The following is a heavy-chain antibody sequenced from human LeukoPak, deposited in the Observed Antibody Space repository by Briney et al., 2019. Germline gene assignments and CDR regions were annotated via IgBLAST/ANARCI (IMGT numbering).Heavy chain of an antibody. CDR2: INKDGSER. CDR3: ARSLGDGYDDF. Sequence: PGGSLRLSCAASGFTFSTYWVTWVRQAPGKGLEWVANINKDGSERYYVDSVKGRFTISRDNAKNSLYLQMNSLRAEDTGIYYCARSLGDGYDDFWGQGTLVTVSS. D-gene: IGHD5-24*01. J-gene: IGHJ4*02. V-gene: IGHV3-7*01. CDR1: GFTFSTYW.